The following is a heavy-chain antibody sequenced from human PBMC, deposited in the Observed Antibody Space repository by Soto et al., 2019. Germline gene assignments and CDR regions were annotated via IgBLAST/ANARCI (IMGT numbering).Heavy chain of an antibody. J-gene: IGHJ4*02. Sequence: PGGSLRLSCAASGFTFSGSAMHWVRQASGKGLEWVGRIRSKANSYVTAYAASVKGRFTISRDDSKNTAYLQMNSLKTEDTAVYYCTRRGSSCSSTSCFSYWGQGTLVTVSS. CDR3: TRRGSSCSSTSCFSY. CDR1: GFTFSGSA. D-gene: IGHD2-2*01. CDR2: IRSKANSYVT. V-gene: IGHV3-73*01.